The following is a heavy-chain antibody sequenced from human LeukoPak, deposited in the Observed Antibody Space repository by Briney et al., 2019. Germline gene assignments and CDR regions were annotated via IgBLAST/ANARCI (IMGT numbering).Heavy chain of an antibody. CDR3: AKVHGSGSYRFDF. J-gene: IGHJ4*02. CDR2: FTGTGGHT. D-gene: IGHD3-10*01. CDR1: GFTFDSYA. V-gene: IGHV3-23*01. Sequence: GRSLTLSSQGSGFTFDSYAMSWVRPSPGKGLEWVSAFTGTGGHTYHADSVKDRLTISRDNSKNTVYLQMNSLRAEDTAIYYCAKVHGSGSYRFDFWGQGTLVTVSS.